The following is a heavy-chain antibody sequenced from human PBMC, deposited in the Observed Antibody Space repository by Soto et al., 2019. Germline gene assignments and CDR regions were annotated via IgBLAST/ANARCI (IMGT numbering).Heavy chain of an antibody. D-gene: IGHD2-15*01. V-gene: IGHV2-5*02. CDR2: IYWDDDK. CDR1: GFSLSTSGVG. J-gene: IGHJ5*02. Sequence: QITLKESGPTLVKPTQTLTLTCTFSGFSLSTSGVGVGWIRQPPGKALEWLALIYWDDDKRYSPSLKSRLTITKDPSKNQVVLTMPNMDPVDTATYYCAHRPYCSGGSCYYVWFDPWGQGTLVTVSS. CDR3: AHRPYCSGGSCYYVWFDP.